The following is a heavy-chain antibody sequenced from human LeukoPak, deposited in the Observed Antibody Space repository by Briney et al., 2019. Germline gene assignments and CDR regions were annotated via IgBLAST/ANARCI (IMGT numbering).Heavy chain of an antibody. D-gene: IGHD3-10*01. J-gene: IGHJ4*02. Sequence: GSLRLSCVASGFTFTTYAMSWVRQSPGKGLEWVSAISRSGGSTYYADSVRGRFTISRDNSKNTLYLQMNSLRAEDTAVYYCARWNYGSGSSDYWGQGTLVTVSS. CDR3: ARWNYGSGSSDY. CDR1: GFTFTTYA. V-gene: IGHV3-23*01. CDR2: ISRSGGST.